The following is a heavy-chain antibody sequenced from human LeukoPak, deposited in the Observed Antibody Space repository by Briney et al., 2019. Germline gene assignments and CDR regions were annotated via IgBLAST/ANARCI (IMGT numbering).Heavy chain of an antibody. CDR1: GYSFSTYW. CDR2: IFPVDSDT. V-gene: IGHV5-51*01. CDR3: ARWVTADRGKKDAFDI. D-gene: IGHD2-21*02. Sequence: GESLKISCKTSGYSFSTYWIGWVRQMPGKGLEWMGIIFPVDSDTRYSPSFQGQVTVSADKSINTAYLQWSSLKASDTAMYYCARWVTADRGKKDAFDIWGQGAMVTVSS. J-gene: IGHJ3*02.